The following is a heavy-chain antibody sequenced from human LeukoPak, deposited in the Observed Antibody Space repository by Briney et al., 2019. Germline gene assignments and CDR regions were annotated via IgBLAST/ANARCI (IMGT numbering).Heavy chain of an antibody. CDR2: IYTSGST. V-gene: IGHV4-4*09. Sequence: PSETLSLTSTVSGGSISSYYWSWIRQPPGKGLEWIGYIYTSGSTNYNPSLKSRVTISVDTSKNQFSLKLSSVTAADTAVYYCARLGSSSSIDYWGQGTLVTVSS. D-gene: IGHD6-6*01. J-gene: IGHJ4*02. CDR1: GGSISSYY. CDR3: ARLGSSSSIDY.